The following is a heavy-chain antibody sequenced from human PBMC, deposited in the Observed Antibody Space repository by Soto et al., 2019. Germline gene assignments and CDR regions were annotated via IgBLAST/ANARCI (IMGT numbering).Heavy chain of an antibody. D-gene: IGHD6-6*01. CDR1: GYTFTSYY. J-gene: IGHJ6*03. V-gene: IGHV1-46*03. CDR3: ARWGGSSSSYYYYYMDV. CDR2: INPSGGST. Sequence: GASVKVSCKASGYTFTSYYMHWVRQAPGQGLEWMGIINPSGGSTSYAQKFQGRVTMTRDTSTSTVYMELSSLRSEDTAVYYCARWGGSSSSYYYYYMDVWGKGTTVTVSS.